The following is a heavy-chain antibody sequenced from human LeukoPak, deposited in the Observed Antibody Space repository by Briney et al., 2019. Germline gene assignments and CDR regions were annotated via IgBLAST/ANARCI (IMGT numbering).Heavy chain of an antibody. Sequence: ASVKVSCKASGYTFTNYYIHWVRQAPGQGLEWMGWINPSSGDTRSLQQFQGRVTMTRDTSINTAYMELSRLRSDDTAVYYCARNADIYNYYMDVWAKGTTVTVSS. J-gene: IGHJ6*03. D-gene: IGHD2-8*01. V-gene: IGHV1-2*02. CDR3: ARNADIYNYYMDV. CDR2: INPSSGDT. CDR1: GYTFTNYY.